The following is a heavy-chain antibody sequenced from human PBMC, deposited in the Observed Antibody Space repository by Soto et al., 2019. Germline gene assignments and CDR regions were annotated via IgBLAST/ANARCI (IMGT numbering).Heavy chain of an antibody. CDR3: AKDYGDSYAFDI. CDR2: ISWNGGSI. V-gene: IGHV3-9*01. J-gene: IGHJ3*02. D-gene: IGHD4-17*01. CDR1: GFTFDDYA. Sequence: EVQLVESGGGLVQPGRSLRLSCAASGFTFDDYAMHWVRQAPGKGLEWVSGISWNGGSIGYADSVKGRFTIPRDNAKNSLYLQMNSLRAEDTALYYCAKDYGDSYAFDIWGQGTMVTVSS.